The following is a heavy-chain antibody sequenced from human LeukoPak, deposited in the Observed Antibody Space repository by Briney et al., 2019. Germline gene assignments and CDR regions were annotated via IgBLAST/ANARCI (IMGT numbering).Heavy chain of an antibody. Sequence: GGSLRLSCAATGLTVSTNYMSWVRQAPGKGLEWVSYISSTTTTLYADSVKGRFTISRDNAKNSLYLQMNSLRDEDTAVYYCARNRPAVGTDNWGQGTLVTVSS. CDR1: GLTVSTNY. CDR3: ARNRPAVGTDN. V-gene: IGHV3-48*02. J-gene: IGHJ4*02. D-gene: IGHD1-14*01. CDR2: ISSTTTTL.